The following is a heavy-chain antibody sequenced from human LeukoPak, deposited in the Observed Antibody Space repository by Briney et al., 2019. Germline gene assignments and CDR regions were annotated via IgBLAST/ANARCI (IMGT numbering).Heavy chain of an antibody. V-gene: IGHV1-69*04. CDR2: ITPILGIA. J-gene: IGHJ5*02. D-gene: IGHD2-15*01. CDR3: ARVESCSGGSCYFWFDP. CDR1: GGTFSSYA. Sequence: SVKVSCKASGGTFSSYAISWVRQAPGQGLEWMGRITPILGIANYAQKFQGRVTITADKSTSTAYMELSSLRSEDTAVYYCARVESCSGGSCYFWFDPWGQGTLVTVSS.